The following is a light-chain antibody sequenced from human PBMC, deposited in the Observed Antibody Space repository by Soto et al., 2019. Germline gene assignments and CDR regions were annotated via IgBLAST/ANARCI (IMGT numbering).Light chain of an antibody. Sequence: QSVLTQPPSVSAAPGQKVTISCSGSSSNIGNNYVSWYQQLPGTAPKLLIYDNNKRPSGTPDRFSGSKSGTSATLGITGLQTGDEADYYCGTWDSSLSAGVFGSGTQLTVL. V-gene: IGLV1-51*01. CDR1: SSNIGNNY. J-gene: IGLJ1*01. CDR3: GTWDSSLSAGV. CDR2: DNN.